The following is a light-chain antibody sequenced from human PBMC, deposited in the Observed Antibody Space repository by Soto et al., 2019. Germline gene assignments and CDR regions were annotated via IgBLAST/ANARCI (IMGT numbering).Light chain of an antibody. J-gene: IGLJ2*01. V-gene: IGLV2-8*01. CDR1: SSDAGGYNY. CDR2: EVS. Sequence: QSALTQPPSASGSPGQSVTIPCTGTSSDAGGYNYVSWYQHHPGKAPKLMIYEVSKRPSGVPDRFSGSKSGNTASLTVSGLQAEDEADYYCSSYAGSNNFVVFGGGTKLTVL. CDR3: SSYAGSNNFVV.